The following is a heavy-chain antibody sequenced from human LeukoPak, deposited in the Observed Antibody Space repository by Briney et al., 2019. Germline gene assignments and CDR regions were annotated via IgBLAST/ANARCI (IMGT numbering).Heavy chain of an antibody. D-gene: IGHD3-3*01. CDR3: ARRKITIFGVVTQYCFDY. CDR2: IIPIFGTA. V-gene: IGHV1-69*05. Sequence: GSSVKVSCKASGGTFSSYAISWVRQAPGQGLEWMGGIIPIFGTANYAQKFQGRVTITTDESTSTAYMELSSLRSEDTAVYYCARRKITIFGVVTQYCFDYWGQGTLVTVSS. CDR1: GGTFSSYA. J-gene: IGHJ4*02.